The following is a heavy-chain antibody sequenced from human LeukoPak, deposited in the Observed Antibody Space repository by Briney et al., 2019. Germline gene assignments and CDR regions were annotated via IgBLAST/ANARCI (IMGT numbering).Heavy chain of an antibody. Sequence: SETLSLTCTVSGGSISSSSYYWGWIRQPPGKGLEWIGSIYFRGSTYYNPSLKSRVTISVDTSKNQFSLKLTSVTAADTAVYYCARHLAVAGRSFYYYGMDVWGQGTTVTVSS. CDR2: IYFRGST. CDR3: ARHLAVAGRSFYYYGMDV. D-gene: IGHD6-19*01. V-gene: IGHV4-39*01. J-gene: IGHJ6*02. CDR1: GGSISSSSYY.